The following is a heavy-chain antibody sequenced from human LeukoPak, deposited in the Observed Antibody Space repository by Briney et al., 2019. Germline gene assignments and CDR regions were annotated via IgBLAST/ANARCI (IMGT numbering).Heavy chain of an antibody. V-gene: IGHV3-30*01. CDR2: ISYDGSNK. J-gene: IGHJ3*02. CDR1: GFTFSSYA. D-gene: IGHD3-22*01. Sequence: GRSPRLSCAASGFTFSSYAMHWVRQAPGKGLEWVAVISYDGSNKYYADSVKGRFTISRDNSKNTLYLQMNSLRAEDTAVYYCAIVVITNDAFDIWGQGTMVDVSS. CDR3: AIVVITNDAFDI.